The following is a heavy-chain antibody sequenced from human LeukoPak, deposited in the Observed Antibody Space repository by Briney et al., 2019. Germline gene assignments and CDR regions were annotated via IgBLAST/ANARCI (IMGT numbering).Heavy chain of an antibody. CDR3: ATELLGNLAFDI. Sequence: ASVKVSCKVSGYTLTELSMHWVRQAPGKGLEWTGGFDPEDGETIYAQKFQGRVTMTEDTSTDTAYMELSSLRSEDTAVYYCATELLGNLAFDIWGQGTMVTVSS. V-gene: IGHV1-24*01. CDR2: FDPEDGET. D-gene: IGHD7-27*01. CDR1: GYTLTELS. J-gene: IGHJ3*02.